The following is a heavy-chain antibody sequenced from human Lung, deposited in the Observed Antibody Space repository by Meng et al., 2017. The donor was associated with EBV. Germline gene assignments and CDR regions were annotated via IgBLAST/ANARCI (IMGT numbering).Heavy chain of an antibody. J-gene: IGHJ4*02. Sequence: GQLQEPGPGLVKPSTTLSLTCTVSGGSIRFGDYYWSWIRQPPGKGLEWIGYIYDSGSTSYNPSLMSRVTISVDTSNNQFSLKLSSVTAADTAVYYCARAVGTGYFDYWGQGTLVTVSS. CDR2: IYDSGST. D-gene: IGHD3-10*01. V-gene: IGHV4-31*03. CDR1: GGSIRFGDYY. CDR3: ARAVGTGYFDY.